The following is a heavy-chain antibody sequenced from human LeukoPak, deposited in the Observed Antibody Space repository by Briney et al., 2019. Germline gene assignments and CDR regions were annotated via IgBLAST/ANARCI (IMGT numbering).Heavy chain of an antibody. J-gene: IGHJ4*02. CDR2: ISSSSSYI. D-gene: IGHD3-3*01. CDR3: AREGNSGVVIYFDY. V-gene: IGHV3-21*01. Sequence: GGSLRLSCAASGFTFSTYSMTWVRQAPGKGLEWVSSISSSSSYIYYADSVKGRFTISRDNAKNSLYLQMNSLRAEDTAVYYCAREGNSGVVIYFDYWGQGTLVTVSS. CDR1: GFTFSTYS.